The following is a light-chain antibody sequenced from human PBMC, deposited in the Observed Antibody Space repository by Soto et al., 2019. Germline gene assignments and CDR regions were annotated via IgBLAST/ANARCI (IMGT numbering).Light chain of an antibody. Sequence: ETVMTQSPATLSVSPGERATLSCRASQSVSTKLAWYQQKPGQAPRLLIYGASTRATGIPARFSGSGSGTEFTLSVSSLQSEDFAVYYCQQYDDWPPITFGQGTRLEIK. V-gene: IGKV3D-15*01. J-gene: IGKJ5*01. CDR1: QSVSTK. CDR3: QQYDDWPPIT. CDR2: GAS.